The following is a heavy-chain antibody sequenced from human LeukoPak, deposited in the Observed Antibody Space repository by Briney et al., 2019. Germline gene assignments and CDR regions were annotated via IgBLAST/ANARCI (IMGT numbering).Heavy chain of an antibody. V-gene: IGHV4-59*08. CDR3: ARHAHFDRLSTWWWFDP. Sequence: SETLSLTCTVSGGSISNYYWSWIRQPPGKGLEWIGYTYHRGNTNYNPSLQSRVTISLDTSKSQFSLKLSSVTAADTAVYYCARHAHFDRLSTWWWFDPWGQGMLVTVSS. CDR2: TYHRGNT. CDR1: GGSISNYY. D-gene: IGHD3-9*01. J-gene: IGHJ5*02.